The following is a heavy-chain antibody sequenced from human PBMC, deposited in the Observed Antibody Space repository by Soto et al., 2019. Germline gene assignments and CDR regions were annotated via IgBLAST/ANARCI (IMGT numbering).Heavy chain of an antibody. Sequence: ITWKESGPTLVKPTQTLSLTCSFSGISVTNTSWLGVGWLLQPPGKAMEWLALLYWDDDKRYHPTLKNRLTVTKETSKHEVVLTMNNMDPVDKATYYCTHVDTTMVQHWFDPWGQGTLVIVS. V-gene: IGHV2-5*02. CDR2: LYWDDDK. J-gene: IGHJ5*02. D-gene: IGHD5-18*01. CDR1: GISVTNTSWLG. CDR3: THVDTTMVQHWFDP.